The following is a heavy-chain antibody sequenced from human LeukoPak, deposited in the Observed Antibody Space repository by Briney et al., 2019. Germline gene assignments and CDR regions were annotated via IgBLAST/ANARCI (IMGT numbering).Heavy chain of an antibody. J-gene: IGHJ4*02. CDR3: ARRSLVAATRRPFDY. D-gene: IGHD2-15*01. V-gene: IGHV4-39*07. Sequence: SETLSLTCTVSGGSMSSSTYYWGWIRQPPGKGLEWIGEINHSGSTNYNPSLKSRVTISVDTSKNQFSLKLSSVTAADTAVYYCARRSLVAATRRPFDYWGQGTLVTVSS. CDR2: INHSGST. CDR1: GGSMSSSTYY.